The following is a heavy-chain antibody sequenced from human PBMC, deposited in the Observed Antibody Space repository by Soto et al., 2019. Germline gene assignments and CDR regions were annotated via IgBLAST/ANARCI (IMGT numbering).Heavy chain of an antibody. D-gene: IGHD6-13*01. V-gene: IGHV1-46*01. CDR2: INPSGGST. CDR1: GYTFTSYY. J-gene: IGHJ4*02. Sequence: QVQLVQSGAEVKKPGASVKVSCKASGYTFTSYYMHWVRQAPGQGLEWMGIINPSGGSTNYAQKFQGRFTMTRDTSTSTVYMDLSSLRSEDTAVYYCARHLAAGDYRGQGTVVTVSS. CDR3: ARHLAAGDY.